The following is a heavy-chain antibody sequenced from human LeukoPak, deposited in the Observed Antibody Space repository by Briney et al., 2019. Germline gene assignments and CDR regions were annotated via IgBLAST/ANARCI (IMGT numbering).Heavy chain of an antibody. J-gene: IGHJ4*02. Sequence: ASVKVSCKASGYTFTDYYMHWVRQAPGQGLEWMGWINPNSGGTNYAQKFQGRVTMTRDTSISTAYMELSRLTSDDTAVYYCARLRSTTYSYWGQGTLVTVS. V-gene: IGHV1-2*02. CDR2: INPNSGGT. CDR3: ARLRSTTYSY. D-gene: IGHD2-2*01. CDR1: GYTFTDYY.